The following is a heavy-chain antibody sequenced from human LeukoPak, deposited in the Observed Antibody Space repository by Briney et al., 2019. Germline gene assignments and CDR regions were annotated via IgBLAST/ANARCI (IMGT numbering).Heavy chain of an antibody. CDR2: IYYSGST. D-gene: IGHD3-3*01. CDR1: GGSISSGDYY. CDR3: ARTIFGVVNSVAFDS. V-gene: IGHV4-30-4*08. Sequence: SQTLSLTCTVSGGSISSGDYYWSWIRQPPGKGLEWIGYIYYSGSTYYNPSLKSRVTISVDTSNNQFSLKLSSVAAADTAVYYCARTIFGVVNSVAFDSWGQGTMVTVSS. J-gene: IGHJ3*02.